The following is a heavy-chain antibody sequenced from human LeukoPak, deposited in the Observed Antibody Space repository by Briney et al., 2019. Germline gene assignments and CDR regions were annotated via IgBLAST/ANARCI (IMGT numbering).Heavy chain of an antibody. CDR1: GGSISSSSFY. D-gene: IGHD3-16*01. CDR3: ARIDYATFDC. CDR2: IYYSGST. Sequence: SETLSLTCTVSGGSISSSSFYWGWIRQPPGKGLEWIGSIYYSGSTYYNPSLKSRVTISVDTSKNQFSLNLRSVTAADTAVYYCARIDYATFDCWGPGTLVTVSS. J-gene: IGHJ4*02. V-gene: IGHV4-39*07.